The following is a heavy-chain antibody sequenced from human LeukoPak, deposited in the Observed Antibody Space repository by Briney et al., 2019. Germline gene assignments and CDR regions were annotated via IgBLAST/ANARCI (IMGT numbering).Heavy chain of an antibody. CDR2: INSDGSST. CDR3: ARAPRNYGGNPFDY. Sequence: PGGSLRLSCAASGFTFSSYWMHWVRQAPGKGLVWVSRINSDGSSTSYADSVKGRFTISRDNAKNTLYLQMNSLRAEDTAVYYCARAPRNYGGNPFDYWGQGTLVTVSS. D-gene: IGHD4-23*01. CDR1: GFTFSSYW. V-gene: IGHV3-74*01. J-gene: IGHJ4*02.